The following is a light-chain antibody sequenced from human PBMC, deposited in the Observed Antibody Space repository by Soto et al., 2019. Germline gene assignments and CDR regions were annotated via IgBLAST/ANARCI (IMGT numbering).Light chain of an antibody. V-gene: IGKV3-15*01. Sequence: EVVMTQSPVTLSVSPGERATLSCRASQTVSSNLAWFQQKPGQAPRLLIYGASTRATGFPARFSGSGSGTEFTLTISSLQSEDFAVYYCQQYTYWPYTFGQGTKLEIK. J-gene: IGKJ2*01. CDR3: QQYTYWPYT. CDR2: GAS. CDR1: QTVSSN.